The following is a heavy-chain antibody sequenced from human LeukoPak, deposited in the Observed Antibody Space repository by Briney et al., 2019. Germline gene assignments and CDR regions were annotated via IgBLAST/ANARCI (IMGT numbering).Heavy chain of an antibody. CDR1: GYTFTTYA. J-gene: IGHJ5*02. V-gene: IGHV7-4-1*02. D-gene: IGHD4-23*01. Sequence: ASVRVSCKASGYTFTTYAINWVRQAPGQGFEWMGWIRTDTGDPTYVRGFTGRFVFSLDSSVSTAYLQINSLRTDGTAVYFCARTYYGANPPDPWGQGTLVTVSS. CDR2: IRTDTGDP. CDR3: ARTYYGANPPDP.